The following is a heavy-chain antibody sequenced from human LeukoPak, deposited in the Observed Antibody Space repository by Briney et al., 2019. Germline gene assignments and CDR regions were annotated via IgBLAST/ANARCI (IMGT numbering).Heavy chain of an antibody. J-gene: IGHJ4*02. Sequence: GASVKVSCKASGYTFTSYGISWVRQAPGQGLEWMGWISAYNGNTNYAQKLQGRVTMTTDTSTSTAYMELRSLRSDDTAVYYCARAGYSSGWYSWTIDYWGQGTLVTVSS. CDR2: ISAYNGNT. CDR3: ARAGYSSGWYSWTIDY. D-gene: IGHD6-19*01. CDR1: GYTFTSYG. V-gene: IGHV1-18*01.